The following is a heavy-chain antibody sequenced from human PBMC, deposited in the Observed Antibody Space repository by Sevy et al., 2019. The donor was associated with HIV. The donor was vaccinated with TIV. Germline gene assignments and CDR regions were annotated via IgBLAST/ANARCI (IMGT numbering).Heavy chain of an antibody. J-gene: IGHJ4*02. CDR1: GGSITSLY. V-gene: IGHV4-59*08. CDR2: IYYNGHI. Sequence: SETLSLTCTVSGGSITSLYWNWIRQPPGKGLEWIANIYYNGHINYNPSLKSRVTLSLDTSKNQFSLRLSSVTAADTAMYYCAGENAWGRGYSWGQGTLLAVSS. CDR3: AGENAWGRGYS. D-gene: IGHD1-26*01.